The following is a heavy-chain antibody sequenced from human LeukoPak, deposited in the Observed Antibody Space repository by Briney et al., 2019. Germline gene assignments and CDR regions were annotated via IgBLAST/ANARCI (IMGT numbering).Heavy chain of an antibody. Sequence: PSETLSLTCTVSGASISTYYWSWIRQPPGKGLEWIGYIYHSGSANYNPSLGSRLTISVDTSKKQFSLKLKSVTAADTAVYYCAREHYDFYGMDVWGQGTTVTVSS. J-gene: IGHJ6*02. D-gene: IGHD3-3*01. CDR3: AREHYDFYGMDV. CDR1: GASISTYY. CDR2: IYHSGSA. V-gene: IGHV4-59*01.